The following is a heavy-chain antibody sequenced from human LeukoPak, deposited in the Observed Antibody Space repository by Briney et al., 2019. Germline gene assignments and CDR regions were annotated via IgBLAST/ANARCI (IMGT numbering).Heavy chain of an antibody. CDR2: TRSKANSYAT. Sequence: PGGSLRLSCVASGFTFSGSAMHWVRQASGKGLEWVGRTRSKANSYATAYAASVKGRFTISRDDSKNTAYLQMNSLKTEDTAVYYCTSHYREGIAVAPFDYWGQGTLVTVSS. CDR3: TSHYREGIAVAPFDY. CDR1: GFTFSGSA. J-gene: IGHJ4*02. D-gene: IGHD6-19*01. V-gene: IGHV3-73*01.